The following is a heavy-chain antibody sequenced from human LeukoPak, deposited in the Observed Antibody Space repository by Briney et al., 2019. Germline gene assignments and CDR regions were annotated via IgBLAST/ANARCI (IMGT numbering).Heavy chain of an antibody. J-gene: IGHJ5*02. Sequence: GSLRLSCAASGFTFSSYAMSWVRQPPGKGLEWIGEINHSGSTNYNPSLKSRVTISVDTSKNQFSLKLSSVTAADTAVYYCARCPYYDYVWGSYANWFDPWGQGTLVTVSS. D-gene: IGHD3-16*01. CDR3: ARCPYYDYVWGSYANWFDP. CDR2: INHSGST. CDR1: GFTFSSYA. V-gene: IGHV4-34*01.